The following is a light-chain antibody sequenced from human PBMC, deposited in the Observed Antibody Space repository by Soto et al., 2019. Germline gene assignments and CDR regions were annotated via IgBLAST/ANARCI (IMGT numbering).Light chain of an antibody. CDR3: QQSYTTPRT. CDR2: AAS. J-gene: IGKJ1*01. V-gene: IGKV1-39*01. Sequence: DIQMTQSPSSLYASVGDRVTITCRASQSISSYVTWYQRKPGIPPKLLIYAASTLQSGVPSRFSGSGSGADFTLTINTLQPEDFATYYCQQSYTTPRTFGQGTKVEIK. CDR1: QSISSY.